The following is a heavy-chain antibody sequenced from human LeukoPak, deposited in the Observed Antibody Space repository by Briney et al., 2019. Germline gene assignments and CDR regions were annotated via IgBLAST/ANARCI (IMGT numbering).Heavy chain of an antibody. CDR2: IKEDGSEI. J-gene: IGHJ3*02. V-gene: IGHV3-7*01. CDR3: AREDGDAFDI. CDR1: AFTFSSYW. Sequence: SRGSLRLSCEASAFTFSSYWMSWVRQAPGKGLEWVANIKEDGSEINYVDSVKGRFTISRDNAKNSLFLQMNSLRVEDTAVYYCAREDGDAFDIWGQGTVVSVSS. D-gene: IGHD5-24*01.